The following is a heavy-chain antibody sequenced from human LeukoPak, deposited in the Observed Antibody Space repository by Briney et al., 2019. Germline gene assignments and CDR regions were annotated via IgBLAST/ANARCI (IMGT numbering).Heavy chain of an antibody. V-gene: IGHV3-23*01. CDR1: GITLSNYG. CDR3: AREVYGYSGYVYGYYFDY. J-gene: IGHJ4*02. CDR2: ISDSGGRT. Sequence: GGSLRLSCAVSGITLSNYGMSWVRQAPGKGLEWVAGISDSGGRTNYADSVKGRFTISRDNPKNTLYLQMNSLRSEDTAVYYCAREVYGYSGYVYGYYFDYWGQGTLVTVSS. D-gene: IGHD5-12*01.